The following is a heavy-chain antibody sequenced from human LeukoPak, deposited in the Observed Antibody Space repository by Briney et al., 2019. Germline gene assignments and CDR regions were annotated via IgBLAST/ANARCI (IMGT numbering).Heavy chain of an antibody. CDR1: GGSISTYY. CDR2: LYYNGRT. CDR3: AKAINGVWGGAFDI. Sequence: SETLSLTCTVSGGSISTYYWSWIRQPPGKGLEWIGYLYYNGRTNYNPSLKSRVTLSLDTSKNQFSLKLSSVTAADTAVYYCAKAINGVWGGAFDIWGQGTMVTVSS. V-gene: IGHV4-59*01. D-gene: IGHD2-8*01. J-gene: IGHJ3*02.